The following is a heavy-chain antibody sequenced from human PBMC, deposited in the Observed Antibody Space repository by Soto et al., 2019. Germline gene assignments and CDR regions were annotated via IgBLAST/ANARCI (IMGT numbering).Heavy chain of an antibody. CDR2: IYYTGNT. CDR3: AKYRRSNDDGFTLDF. V-gene: IGHV4-59*02. J-gene: IGHJ4*02. Sequence: PSETLSLTCSISGGSVSPYYWSWIRRPPGKGLEWIGYIYYTGNTYYNPSLESRLSMSVDTSKNQFSLRLTSVTTADTAVYYCAKYRRSNDDGFTLDFWGQGTLVTVSS. CDR1: GGSVSPYY. D-gene: IGHD1-1*01.